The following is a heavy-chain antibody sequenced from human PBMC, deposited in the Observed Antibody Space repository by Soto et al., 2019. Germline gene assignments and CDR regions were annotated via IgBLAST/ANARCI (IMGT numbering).Heavy chain of an antibody. V-gene: IGHV5-10-1*01. CDR1: GYTFTNNW. Sequence: GESLKISCKVSGYTFTNNWISWVRQMPGKGLEWMGRIDPSDSYLNYSPSFQGHVTISAGKSTNTAYLHFSSLKASDTAVYYCARHRGFGSRSYFDHWGQGTLVTVSS. CDR3: ARHRGFGSRSYFDH. J-gene: IGHJ4*02. D-gene: IGHD3-10*01. CDR2: IDPSDSYL.